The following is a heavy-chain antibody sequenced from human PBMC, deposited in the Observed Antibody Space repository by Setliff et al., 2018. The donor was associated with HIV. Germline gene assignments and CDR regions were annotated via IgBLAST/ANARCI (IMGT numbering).Heavy chain of an antibody. CDR2: IIPILGIA. CDR1: GGTFSSYA. V-gene: IGHV1-69*10. J-gene: IGHJ4*02. D-gene: IGHD3-22*01. Sequence: KVSCKASGGTFSSYAISWVRQAPGQGLEWMGGIIPILGIANYAQKFQGRVTITADESTSTAYMELSSLRSEDTAVYYCARGDYYDSSGDVRAMDYWGQGTLVTVSS. CDR3: ARGDYYDSSGDVRAMDY.